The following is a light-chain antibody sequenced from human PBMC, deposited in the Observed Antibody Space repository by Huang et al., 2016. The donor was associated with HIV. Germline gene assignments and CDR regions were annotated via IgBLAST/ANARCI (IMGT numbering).Light chain of an antibody. J-gene: IGKJ4*01. Sequence: DIQMTKSPSSLSASLGDRISITCRASQTISTFLIWYQQQPGKAPKRLIYAAANLQSGVSSRFSGTGSGTHFTLTGTGLQPDDLATYFCQQTSSVPLTFGGGTRVE. CDR1: QTISTF. V-gene: IGKV1-39*01. CDR3: QQTSSVPLT. CDR2: AAA.